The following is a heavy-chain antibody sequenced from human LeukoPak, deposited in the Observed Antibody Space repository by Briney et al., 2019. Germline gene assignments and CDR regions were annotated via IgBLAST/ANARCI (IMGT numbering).Heavy chain of an antibody. J-gene: IGHJ4*02. V-gene: IGHV3-74*01. CDR2: INSDGSST. CDR1: GFTFSNYW. CDR3: AGDGGLERYFDY. Sequence: GGSLRLPCAASGFTFSNYWMHWVRQAPGKGLVWVSRINSDGSSTSYADSVKGRVTISRDNAKNTLYLQMNSLRAEDTAVYYCAGDGGLERYFDYWGQGTLVTVSS. D-gene: IGHD1-1*01.